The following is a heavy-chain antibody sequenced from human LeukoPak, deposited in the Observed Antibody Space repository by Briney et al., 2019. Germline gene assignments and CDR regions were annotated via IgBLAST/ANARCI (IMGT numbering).Heavy chain of an antibody. V-gene: IGHV4-39*01. Sequence: SETLSLTCTVSGGSISSSSYYWGWIRQPPGKGLEWIGCIYYSGSTYYNPSLKSRVTISVDTSKNQFSLKLSSVTAADTAVYYCARSQRITMVRGVIKAFDYWGQGTLVTVSS. D-gene: IGHD3-10*01. J-gene: IGHJ4*02. CDR3: ARSQRITMVRGVIKAFDY. CDR1: GGSISSSSYY. CDR2: IYYSGST.